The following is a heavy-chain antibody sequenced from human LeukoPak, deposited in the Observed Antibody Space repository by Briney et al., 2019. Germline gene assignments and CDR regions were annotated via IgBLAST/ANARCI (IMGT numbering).Heavy chain of an antibody. CDR2: IIPIFGTA. Sequence: SVKVSCKASGGTFSSYAISWVRQAPGQGLEWMGGIIPIFGTANYAQKFQGRVTITADESTSTAYMELSSLRSEDTAVYYCARAGGRYSSGWSPRYYYYGMDVWGQGTTVTASS. J-gene: IGHJ6*02. CDR1: GGTFSSYA. V-gene: IGHV1-69*01. D-gene: IGHD6-19*01. CDR3: ARAGGRYSSGWSPRYYYYGMDV.